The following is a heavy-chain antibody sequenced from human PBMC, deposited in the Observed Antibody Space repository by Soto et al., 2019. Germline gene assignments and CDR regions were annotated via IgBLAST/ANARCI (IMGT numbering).Heavy chain of an antibody. V-gene: IGHV1-3*01. CDR3: ARGGVVNPIYYYSGMDV. CDR1: GYPFINYA. CDR2: IDADSGDT. D-gene: IGHD3-16*01. J-gene: IGHJ6*02. Sequence: GASVKVSCKASGYPFINYAVHWVRQAPGQRLEWMGWIDADSGDTKYSQKFQGRVTIIRDTSASTVYMELSSLRSEDTAVYYCARGGVVNPIYYYSGMDVWGQGTTVTVSS.